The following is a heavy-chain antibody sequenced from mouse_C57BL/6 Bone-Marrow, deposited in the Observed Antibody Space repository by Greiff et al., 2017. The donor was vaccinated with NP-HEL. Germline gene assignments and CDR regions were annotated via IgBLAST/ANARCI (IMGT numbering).Heavy chain of an antibody. CDR2: IHPNSGST. V-gene: IGHV1-64*01. CDR3: ARRGSVRTGFAY. Sequence: QVQLQQPGAELVKPGASVKLSCKASGYTFTSYWMHWVKQRPGQGLEWIGLIHPNSGSTNYNEKFKSKATLTVDKSSSTAYMQLSSLTSEDSAVYYCARRGSVRTGFAYWGQGTLVTVSA. J-gene: IGHJ3*01. CDR1: GYTFTSYW.